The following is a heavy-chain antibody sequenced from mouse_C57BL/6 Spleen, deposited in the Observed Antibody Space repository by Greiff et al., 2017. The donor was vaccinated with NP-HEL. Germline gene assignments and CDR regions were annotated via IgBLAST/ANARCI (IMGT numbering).Heavy chain of an antibody. CDR2: IDPTDSYT. CDR3: ARRTAQAPLFDY. V-gene: IGHV1-50*01. Sequence: QVQLQQPGAELVKPGASVKLSCKASGYTFTSYWMQWVKQRPGQGLEWIGEIDPTDSYTNYNQKFKGKATLTVDTSSSTAYMQLSSLTTEDSAIYYCARRTAQAPLFDYWGQGTTLTVSS. D-gene: IGHD3-2*02. J-gene: IGHJ2*01. CDR1: GYTFTSYW.